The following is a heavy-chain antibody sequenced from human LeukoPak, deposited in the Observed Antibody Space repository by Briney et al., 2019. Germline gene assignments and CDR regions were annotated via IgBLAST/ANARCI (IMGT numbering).Heavy chain of an antibody. V-gene: IGHV1-18*01. J-gene: IGHJ4*02. D-gene: IGHD6-19*01. Sequence: GASGKVSCKASGYTFTSYGISWVRQAPGQGLEWMGWISGYNGNTNYAQQKLQGRVTMTTDTSTSTAYMELRSLRSDDTAVYYCARDLKRGYSSGRYSWGTGSSNDYWGQGTLVTVSS. CDR2: ISGYNGNT. CDR3: ARDLKRGYSSGRYSWGTGSSNDY. CDR1: GYTFTSYG.